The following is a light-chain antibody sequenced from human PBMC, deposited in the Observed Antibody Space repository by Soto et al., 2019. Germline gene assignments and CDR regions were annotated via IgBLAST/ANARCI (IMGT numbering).Light chain of an antibody. J-gene: IGLJ2*01. CDR2: NNN. CDR1: SSNIGSNP. CDR3: AAWDDSLNGRGV. V-gene: IGLV1-44*01. Sequence: QAVVTQPPSASGTPGQRVTISCSGSSSNIGSNPVNWYQHLPGTAPKLLIYNNNQRPSGVPDRFSGSKSGTSASLAISGLQSEDEADEYCAAWDDSLNGRGVFGGGTKLTVL.